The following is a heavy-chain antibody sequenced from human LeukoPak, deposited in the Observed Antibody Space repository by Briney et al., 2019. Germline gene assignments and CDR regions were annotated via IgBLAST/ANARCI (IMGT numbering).Heavy chain of an antibody. CDR3: GSGSYYNIVDY. CDR2: IYYNGST. J-gene: IGHJ4*02. D-gene: IGHD3-10*01. CDR1: GGSISSYY. Sequence: SETLSLTCTVSGGSISSYYWSWIRQPPGKGLEWIGYIYYNGSTNYNPSLKSRVTISVDTSRNQFSLKLSSVTAADTAVYYCGSGSYYNIVDYWGQGTLVTVSS. V-gene: IGHV4-59*08.